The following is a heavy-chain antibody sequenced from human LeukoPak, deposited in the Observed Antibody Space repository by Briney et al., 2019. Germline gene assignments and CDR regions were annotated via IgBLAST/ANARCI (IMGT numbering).Heavy chain of an antibody. Sequence: GGSLRLSCAASGFTLSYYWMSWVRQAPGKGLEWVANIQEDGSNKYYVGSVKGRFTISRDNAKNSVYLQMNSLRAEDTAVYYCAREARGTRAAFDIWGQGTVVTV. CDR1: GFTLSYYW. J-gene: IGHJ3*02. V-gene: IGHV3-7*01. CDR3: AREARGTRAAFDI. D-gene: IGHD1-1*01. CDR2: IQEDGSNK.